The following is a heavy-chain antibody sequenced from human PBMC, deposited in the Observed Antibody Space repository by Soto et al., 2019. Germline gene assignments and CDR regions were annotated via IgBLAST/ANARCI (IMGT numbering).Heavy chain of an antibody. CDR1: GYTFTSFG. J-gene: IGHJ4*02. CDR2: ISPETGKT. V-gene: IGHV1-18*04. Sequence: VQLVQSGAELKKPGASVRVCCKASGYTFTSFGVSWVRQAPGQGPEWMGWISPETGKTAYSYKFQDRVSMTADASTTTFYLDLGSLRSDDTAVYYCTRALFFISPTTVTTDAYWGQGTLVTVSS. CDR3: TRALFFISPTTVTTDAY. D-gene: IGHD4-17*01.